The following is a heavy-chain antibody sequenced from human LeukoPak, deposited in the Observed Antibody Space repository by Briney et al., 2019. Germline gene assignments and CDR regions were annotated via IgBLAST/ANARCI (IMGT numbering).Heavy chain of an antibody. CDR2: FDPEDGET. D-gene: IGHD3-3*01. CDR3: ATAVWSLAAYDFWSQYYFDY. Sequence: ASVKVSCKVSGYTLTELSMQWVRQAPGKGLEWMGGFDPEDGETIYAQKFQGRVAMTEDTSTDTAYMELSSLRSEDTAVYYCATAVWSLAAYDFWSQYYFDYWGQGTLVTVSS. CDR1: GYTLTELS. J-gene: IGHJ4*02. V-gene: IGHV1-24*01.